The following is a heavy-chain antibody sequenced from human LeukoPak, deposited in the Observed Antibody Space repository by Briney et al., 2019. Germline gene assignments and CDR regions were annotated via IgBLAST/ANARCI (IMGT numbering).Heavy chain of an antibody. CDR3: ARVPRESNSH. V-gene: IGHV1-8*01. CDR1: GYTFSNYD. Sequence: ASGKVSCKASGYTFSNYDINWVRQATGQGLEWMGYMNPNSGHTVYAQKFQGRVTMTRDTSISTAYMELSSLRFDDTAVYYCARVPRESNSHWGQGTLVTVSS. CDR2: MNPNSGHT. D-gene: IGHD1-1*01. J-gene: IGHJ4*02.